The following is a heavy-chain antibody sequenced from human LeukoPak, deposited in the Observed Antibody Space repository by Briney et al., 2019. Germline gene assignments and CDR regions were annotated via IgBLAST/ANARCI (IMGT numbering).Heavy chain of an antibody. V-gene: IGHV4-59*08. Sequence: SETLSLTCAVYGESFNDYYWSWIRQPPGKGLEWIGYIIYSGGTNYNPSLKSRVTISVDTSKNQFSLKLSSVTAADTAVYFCARQPGGEMANALDYWGQGTLVTVSS. CDR2: IIYSGGT. CDR3: ARQPGGEMANALDY. D-gene: IGHD5-24*01. CDR1: GESFNDYY. J-gene: IGHJ4*02.